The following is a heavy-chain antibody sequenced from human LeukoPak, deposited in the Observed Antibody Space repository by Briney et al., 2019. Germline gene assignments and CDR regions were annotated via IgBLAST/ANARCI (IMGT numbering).Heavy chain of an antibody. D-gene: IGHD2-2*03. V-gene: IGHV2-5*01. CDR3: AHNGLYH. CDR1: GFSLSTRGVG. Sequence: SGPTLLNPIQTLTLTCTFSGFSLSTRGVGVAWMRQSPGQAPEWLAVTYWNDDQRYSPSLKSRLTITKDTSKNQVVLTMTNMDPADTATYHCAHNGLYHWGQGTLVTVSS. CDR2: TYWNDDQ. J-gene: IGHJ5*02.